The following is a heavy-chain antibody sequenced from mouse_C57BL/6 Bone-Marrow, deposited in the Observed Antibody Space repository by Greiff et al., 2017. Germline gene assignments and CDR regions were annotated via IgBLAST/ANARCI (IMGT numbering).Heavy chain of an antibody. V-gene: IGHV1-9*01. J-gene: IGHJ1*03. D-gene: IGHD1-1*01. CDR3: ARLNGSSHWYFDV. CDR1: GYTITGYW. Sequence: QVQLQQSGAELMKPGASVKLSCKATGYTITGYWIEWVKQRPGHGLEWIGGILPGSGSTNYTEKFKGKATFTADTSSNTAYMQLSRLTTEDSAIYYCARLNGSSHWYFDVWGTGTTVTVSS. CDR2: ILPGSGST.